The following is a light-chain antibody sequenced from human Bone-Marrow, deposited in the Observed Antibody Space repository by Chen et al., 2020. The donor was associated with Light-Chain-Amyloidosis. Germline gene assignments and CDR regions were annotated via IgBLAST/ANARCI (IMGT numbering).Light chain of an antibody. V-gene: IGLV2-14*01. J-gene: IGLJ1*01. CDR2: EVT. CDR1: SSDVGGDNH. CDR3: SSYTSTNTLV. Sequence: QSALTHPASVSESPGQSNTIPCTGTSSDVGGDNHVSWYQQHPDKAPKLMIYEVTNRPSWVPDRFSGSKADNTASLTISGLQTEDEADYFCSSYTSTNTLVFGSGTRVTVL.